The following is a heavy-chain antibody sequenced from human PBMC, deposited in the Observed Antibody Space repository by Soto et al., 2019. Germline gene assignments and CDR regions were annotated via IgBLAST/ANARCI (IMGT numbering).Heavy chain of an antibody. D-gene: IGHD3-10*01. Sequence: SETLSLTCTVSGDSISSGNHYWSRIRQPPGKGLEWIGYIFYSGTAYYNPSLKSRLTILVDTSKNQFSLKLSSVTAADTAVYYCARTDYGTAYFDPWGQGSLVTVSS. CDR1: GDSISSGNHY. V-gene: IGHV4-30-4*01. J-gene: IGHJ5*02. CDR3: ARTDYGTAYFDP. CDR2: IFYSGTA.